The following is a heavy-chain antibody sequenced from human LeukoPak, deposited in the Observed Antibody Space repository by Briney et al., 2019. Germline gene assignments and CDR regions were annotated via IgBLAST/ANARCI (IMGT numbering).Heavy chain of an antibody. CDR3: ARDGGYDILTGHDAFDI. D-gene: IGHD3-9*01. V-gene: IGHV4-59*01. CDR1: GGSISSYY. CDR2: IYYSGST. Sequence: KPSETLSLTCTVSGGSISSYYWSWIRQPPGKGLEWIGYIYYSGSTNYNPSLKSRVTISVDTSKNQFSLKLSSVTAADTAVYYCARDGGYDILTGHDAFDIWGQGTMVTVSS. J-gene: IGHJ3*02.